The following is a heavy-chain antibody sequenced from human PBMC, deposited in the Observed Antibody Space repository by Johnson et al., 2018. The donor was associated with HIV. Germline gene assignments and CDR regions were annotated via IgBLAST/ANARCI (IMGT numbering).Heavy chain of an antibody. CDR2: ISYDGSKK. CDR1: GFTFSDYY. J-gene: IGHJ3*01. Sequence: QVQLVESGGGLVKPGGSLRLSCAASGFTFSDYYMSWIRQAPGKGLEWVAVISYDGSKKYYVASVKGRFTISRDNSKNTMYLQMNSLRAEDTAVYYCAREDSSGYFDGFDVWGQGTMVTVSS. CDR3: AREDSSGYFDGFDV. D-gene: IGHD3-22*01. V-gene: IGHV3-30*03.